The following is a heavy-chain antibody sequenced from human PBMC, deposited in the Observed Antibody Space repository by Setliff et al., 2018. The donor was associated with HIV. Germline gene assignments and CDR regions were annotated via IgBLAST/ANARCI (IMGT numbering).Heavy chain of an antibody. D-gene: IGHD3-22*01. J-gene: IGHJ3*01. V-gene: IGHV3-23*01. CDR3: AKLDYYDFSGSWARKAAIDF. CDR1: GFTFFSSA. Sequence: RGSLRLSCAASGFTFFSSALTWVRQAPGKGLEWVSLIQSGGITYYADSVKGRFTISRDNSNNTLSLQMSSLRAEDTAQYYCAKLDYYDFSGSWARKAAIDFWGQGTMVTVSS. CDR2: IQSGGIT.